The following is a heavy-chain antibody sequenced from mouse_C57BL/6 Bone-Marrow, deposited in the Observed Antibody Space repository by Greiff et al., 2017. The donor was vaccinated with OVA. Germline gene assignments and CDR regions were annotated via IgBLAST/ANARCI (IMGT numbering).Heavy chain of an antibody. D-gene: IGHD1-1*01. J-gene: IGHJ4*01. Sequence: EVKLVESEGGLVQPGSSMKLSCTASGFTFSDYYMAWVRQVPEKGLEWVANINYDGSSTYYLDSLKSRFIISRDNAKNILYLQMSSLKSEDKATYYCARGYYGSSYAMDYWGQGTSVTVSS. CDR3: ARGYYGSSYAMDY. CDR1: GFTFSDYY. CDR2: INYDGSST. V-gene: IGHV5-16*01.